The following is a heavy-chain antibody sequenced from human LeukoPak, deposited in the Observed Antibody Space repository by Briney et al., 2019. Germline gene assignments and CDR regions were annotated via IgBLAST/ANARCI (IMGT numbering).Heavy chain of an antibody. J-gene: IGHJ4*02. CDR3: AKEGPTGTTKLDY. CDR1: GFTFSRYA. V-gene: IGHV3-23*01. Sequence: PGGSLRLSCAASGFTFSRYAMSWLRQAPGKGLEWVSAISENGGTTYYADSVKGRSTISRDNSKNTLSLQLNSLRAEDTAVYYCAKEGPTGTTKLDYWGQGTLVTVSS. D-gene: IGHD1-1*01. CDR2: ISENGGTT.